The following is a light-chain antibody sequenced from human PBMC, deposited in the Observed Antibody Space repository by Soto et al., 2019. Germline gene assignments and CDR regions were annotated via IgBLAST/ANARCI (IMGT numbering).Light chain of an antibody. Sequence: DILMTQSPSSLSSSVGDRVTITCRASQSISNYLNWYQQKPGKAPNLLIYAASTLQSGVPSRFSGGGSGTEFTLTISSLQPDDFATYFCQQYSDYSRTFGQGTKVDIK. CDR1: QSISNY. CDR2: AAS. CDR3: QQYSDYSRT. V-gene: IGKV1-39*01. J-gene: IGKJ1*01.